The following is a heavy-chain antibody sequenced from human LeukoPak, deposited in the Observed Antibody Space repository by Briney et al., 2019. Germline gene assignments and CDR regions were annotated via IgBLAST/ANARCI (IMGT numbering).Heavy chain of an antibody. CDR1: GFTFSSYA. Sequence: GGSLRLSCAASGFTFSSYAMHWVRPAPGKGLEWVAVILYDGSNKYYADSVKGRFTISRDNSKNTLYLQMNSLRVEATAEYYCASASSTGIYDSSDYGTRFNPAVYWGQGTLVTVSS. CDR2: ILYDGSNK. V-gene: IGHV3-30-3*01. D-gene: IGHD3-22*01. J-gene: IGHJ4*02. CDR3: ASASSTGIYDSSDYGTRFNPAVY.